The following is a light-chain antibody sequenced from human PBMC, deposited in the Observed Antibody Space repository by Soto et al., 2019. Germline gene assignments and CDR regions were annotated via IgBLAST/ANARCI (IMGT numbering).Light chain of an antibody. CDR2: GNT. CDR3: QSYDSSLGGSGV. V-gene: IGLV1-40*01. Sequence: QSVLTQPPSVSGAPGQRVTISCTGSSSNIGAGYDVHWYQQLPGTAPKLLIYGNTNRPSGVPDRFSGSKSGTSASLAITGLQAEAEADYYCQSYDSSLGGSGVFGTGTKVTVL. J-gene: IGLJ1*01. CDR1: SSNIGAGYD.